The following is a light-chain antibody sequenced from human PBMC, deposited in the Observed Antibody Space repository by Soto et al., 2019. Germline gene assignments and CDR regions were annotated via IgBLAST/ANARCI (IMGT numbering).Light chain of an antibody. J-gene: IGKJ2*01. Sequence: EIVLTQSPGTLSLSPGERATLSCRASQSISSSYLAWYQQKPGQAPRLLIYAASSRATGIPDRFSGSGSGTDFTLTISRLEPEDFAVYYCQQYGSSSYTFGQGNKLEIK. CDR1: QSISSSY. CDR3: QQYGSSSYT. V-gene: IGKV3-20*01. CDR2: AAS.